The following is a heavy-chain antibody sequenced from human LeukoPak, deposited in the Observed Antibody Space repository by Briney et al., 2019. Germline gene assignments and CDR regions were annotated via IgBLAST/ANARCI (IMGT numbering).Heavy chain of an antibody. D-gene: IGHD6-6*01. CDR2: ISGSGGST. V-gene: IGHV3-23*01. CDR1: GFTFSSYA. Sequence: SGGSLRLSCAASGFTFSSYAMSWVRQAPGKGLEWVSAISGSGGSTYYADSVKGRFTISRDNSKNTLYLQMNSLRAEDTAVYYCAKDDKIAARPSAPVGYWGQGTLVTVSS. CDR3: AKDDKIAARPSAPVGY. J-gene: IGHJ4*02.